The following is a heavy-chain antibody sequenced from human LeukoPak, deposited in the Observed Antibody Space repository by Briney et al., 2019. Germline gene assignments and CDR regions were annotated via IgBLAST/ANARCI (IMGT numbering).Heavy chain of an antibody. D-gene: IGHD3-3*01. CDR2: ISSSSSYI. CDR3: APGGPDCWSGSNWFDP. J-gene: IGHJ5*02. V-gene: IGHV3-21*01. CDR1: GFTFSSYS. Sequence: PGGSLRLSCAASGFTFSSYSMNWVRQAPGKGLEWVSSISSSSSYIYYADSVKGRFTISRDNAKNSLYLQMNSLRAEDTAVYYCAPGGPDCWSGSNWFDPWGQGTLVTVSS.